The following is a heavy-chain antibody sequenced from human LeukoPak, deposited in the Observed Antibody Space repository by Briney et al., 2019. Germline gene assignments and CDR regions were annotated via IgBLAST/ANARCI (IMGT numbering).Heavy chain of an antibody. J-gene: IGHJ5*02. CDR1: GFTLSTYT. D-gene: IGHD3-10*01. Sequence: GGSLRLSCAASGFTLSTYTMNWVRQAPGKGLEWVSSISPTAISTWYADSLKGRFTISRDNARNLLFLEGNGLRAEDTGVFYCVRDILGESGAGGPWGQGTLVTVSS. V-gene: IGHV3-21*06. CDR3: VRDILGESGAGGP. CDR2: ISPTAIST.